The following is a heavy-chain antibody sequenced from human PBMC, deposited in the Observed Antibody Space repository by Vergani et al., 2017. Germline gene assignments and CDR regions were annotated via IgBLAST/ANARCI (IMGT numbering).Heavy chain of an antibody. D-gene: IGHD6-19*01. CDR2: IYPGDSDT. CDR1: GYSFTSYW. J-gene: IGHJ5*02. V-gene: IGHV5-51*01. Sequence: EVQLVQSGAEVKKPGESLKISCKGSGYSFTSYWIGWVRQMPGKGLEWMGIIYPGDSDTRYSPSFQGQVTISADKSNSTAYLQWSSLKASDTAMYYCAGQELYSSGWSRYWFDHWGQGTLVTVSS. CDR3: AGQELYSSGWSRYWFDH.